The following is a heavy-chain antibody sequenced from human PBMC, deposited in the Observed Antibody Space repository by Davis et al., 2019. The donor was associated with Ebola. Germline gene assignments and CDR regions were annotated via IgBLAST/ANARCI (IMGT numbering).Heavy chain of an antibody. CDR2: VSPDTGFT. CDR1: GYTFTNYD. CDR3: AKGGGNKLFDAFDF. V-gene: IGHV1-8*01. J-gene: IGHJ3*01. D-gene: IGHD4-23*01. Sequence: ASVKVSCKASGYTFTNYDINWVRQAAGQGLEWMGWVSPDTGFTGIAENFQGRVTMTRDTSIDTAYMELNSLISEDTAIYYCAKGGGNKLFDAFDFWGQGTMVTVSS.